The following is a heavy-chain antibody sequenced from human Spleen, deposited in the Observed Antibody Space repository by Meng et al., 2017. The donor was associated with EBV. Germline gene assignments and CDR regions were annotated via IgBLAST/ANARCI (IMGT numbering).Heavy chain of an antibody. Sequence: HRQRRESCPGQVKPSETLSLTCTVSGDSISSFYYWGWIRQPPGRGLEWIGSVHYTGSTYYSPSLKSRVTVSVDTSKNQFSLRLTSVTAADTAVYYCARPFPSWQSPRLDPFGAWGQGTLVTVSS. CDR3: ARPFPSWQSPRLDPFGA. V-gene: IGHV4-39*01. CDR1: GDSISSFYY. J-gene: IGHJ5*02. D-gene: IGHD6-19*01. CDR2: VHYTGST.